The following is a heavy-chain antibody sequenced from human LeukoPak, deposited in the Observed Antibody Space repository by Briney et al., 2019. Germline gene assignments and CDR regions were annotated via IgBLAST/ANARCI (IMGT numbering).Heavy chain of an antibody. V-gene: IGHV3-30*04. CDR3: ARDEEIYSYGAFDI. J-gene: IGHJ3*02. CDR1: GFTFSSYA. CDR2: ISYDGSNK. Sequence: QTGGSLRLSCAASGFTFSSYAMHWVRQAPGKGLEWVAVISYDGSNKYYADSVKGRFTISRDNSKNTLYLQMNSLRAEDTAVYYCARDEEIYSYGAFDIWGQGTMVTVS. D-gene: IGHD5-18*01.